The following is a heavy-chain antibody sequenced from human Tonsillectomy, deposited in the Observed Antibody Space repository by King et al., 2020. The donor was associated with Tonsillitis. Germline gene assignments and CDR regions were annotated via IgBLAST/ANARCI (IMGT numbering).Heavy chain of an antibody. D-gene: IGHD2-15*01. V-gene: IGHV3-30*02. CDR3: AKNPLSYCSGGSCYSGPFDY. CDR2: IRYAGSNK. Sequence: VQLVQSGGGVVQPGGSLRLSCAASGFTFSSYGMHWVRQAPGKGLEWVAFIRYAGSNKYYADSVKGRFTISRDNSKNTLYLQMNSLRAEDTAVYYCAKNPLSYCSGGSCYSGPFDYWGQGTLVTVSS. CDR1: GFTFSSYG. J-gene: IGHJ4*02.